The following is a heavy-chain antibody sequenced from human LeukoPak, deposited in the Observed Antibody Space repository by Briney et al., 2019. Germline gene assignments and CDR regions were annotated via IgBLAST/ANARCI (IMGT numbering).Heavy chain of an antibody. V-gene: IGHV3-21*01. Sequence: PGGSLRLSCAASGFTFSSYAMSWVRQAPGKGLEWVSSISSSSSYIYYADSVKGRFTISRDNAKNSLYLQMNSLRAEDTAVYYCARVGAAAGLSLDYWGQGTLVTVSS. CDR1: GFTFSSYA. CDR3: ARVGAAAGLSLDY. J-gene: IGHJ4*02. D-gene: IGHD6-13*01. CDR2: ISSSSSYI.